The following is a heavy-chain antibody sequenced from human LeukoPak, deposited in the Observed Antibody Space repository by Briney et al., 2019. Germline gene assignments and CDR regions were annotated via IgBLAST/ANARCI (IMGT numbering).Heavy chain of an antibody. J-gene: IGHJ4*02. D-gene: IGHD6-13*01. CDR3: ARRIFFGAAGRGRYFDY. Sequence: SETLSLTCAVSGGSISSSNWWSWVRQPPGKGLEWIGEIYHSGSTNYNPSLKSRVTISVDKSKNQFSLKLSSVTAADTAVYYCARRIFFGAAGRGRYFDYWGQGTMVTVSS. CDR2: IYHSGST. V-gene: IGHV4-4*02. CDR1: GGSISSSNW.